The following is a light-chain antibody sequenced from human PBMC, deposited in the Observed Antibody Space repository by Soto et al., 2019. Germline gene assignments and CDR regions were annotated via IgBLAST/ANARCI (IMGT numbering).Light chain of an antibody. CDR1: RRDIGGYNY. V-gene: IGLV2-14*01. J-gene: IGLJ3*02. Sequence: QPVLTQPASVSGSPGQSITISCTGTRRDIGGYNYVAWYQQHPGKAPKLLIYEVSNRPSGVSNRFSGSKSGNTASLTISGLQAEDEADFYCTSYTSSNTWVFGGGTKLTVL. CDR2: EVS. CDR3: TSYTSSNTWV.